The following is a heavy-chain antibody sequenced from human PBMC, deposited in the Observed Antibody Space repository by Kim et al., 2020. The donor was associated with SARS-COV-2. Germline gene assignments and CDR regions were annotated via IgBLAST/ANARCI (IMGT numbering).Heavy chain of an antibody. J-gene: IGHJ6*02. Sequence: SHNRRVTLSVDTSKNQFSLKLSAVTAADTAVYYCARRNSSSWYYYYGMDVWGQGTTVTVSS. D-gene: IGHD6-13*01. V-gene: IGHV4-34*13. CDR3: ARRNSSSWYYYYGMDV.